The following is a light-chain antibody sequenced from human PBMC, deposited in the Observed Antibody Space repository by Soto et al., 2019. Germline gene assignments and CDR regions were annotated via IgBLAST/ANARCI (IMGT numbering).Light chain of an antibody. CDR2: GAS. V-gene: IGKV3-20*01. CDR3: QQYGSSPSIT. CDR1: QSVSSSY. Sequence: EIVLTQSPGTLSLSPGERATLSCRASQSVSSSYLAWYQQKPGQAPRLLIYGASSRATGIPDRFSGSGSGTHFTLPISRLEPADFAIYYCQQYGSSPSITFGQGTRLELK. J-gene: IGKJ5*01.